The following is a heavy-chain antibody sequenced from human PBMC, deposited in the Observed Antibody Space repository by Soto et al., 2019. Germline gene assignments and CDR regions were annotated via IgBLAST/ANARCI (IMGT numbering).Heavy chain of an antibody. V-gene: IGHV2-5*02. CDR1: GVSLTTSGVG. D-gene: IGHD2-15*01. CDR2: IYWDDDK. Sequence: QITLRESGPTLVQPTQTLTLTCTLSGVSLTTSGVGVGWIRQPPGTALEWIALIYWDDDKRFSPSLKSRLAITRHTSKNQVLMTMTDMAPVDTAIYYCANRQRTVVGGAPFDLWGQGSQVTVSS. CDR3: ANRQRTVVGGAPFDL. J-gene: IGHJ4*02.